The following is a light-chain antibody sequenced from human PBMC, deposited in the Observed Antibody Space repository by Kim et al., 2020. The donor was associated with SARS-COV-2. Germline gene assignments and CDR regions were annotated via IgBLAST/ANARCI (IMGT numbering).Light chain of an antibody. CDR3: NSYTSSGTYV. CDR2: DVN. J-gene: IGLJ1*01. Sequence: GQSITISGTGTSSYADDYHYVSWYQQHPGKAPKLMIYDVNNRPSGVSNRFSASKSGNTASLTISGLRAEDEADYYCNSYTSSGTYVFGTGTKVTVL. CDR1: SSYADDYHY. V-gene: IGLV2-14*03.